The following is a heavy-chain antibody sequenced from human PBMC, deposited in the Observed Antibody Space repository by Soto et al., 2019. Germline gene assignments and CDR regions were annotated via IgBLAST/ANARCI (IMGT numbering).Heavy chain of an antibody. CDR2: VSPDSGNA. V-gene: IGHV1-8*01. J-gene: IGHJ4*02. Sequence: QVQVVQSKAEVKKPGASVKVSCKTSGYTFTDYDINWVRQAPGQGLEWMGWVSPDSGNAGYAQQFQGRVSMTSDTSTSTVYMELTSLRSEDTAVYFCEVTNGYWGQGTMVTVSS. CDR3: EVTNGY. D-gene: IGHD2-21*02. CDR1: GYTFTDYD.